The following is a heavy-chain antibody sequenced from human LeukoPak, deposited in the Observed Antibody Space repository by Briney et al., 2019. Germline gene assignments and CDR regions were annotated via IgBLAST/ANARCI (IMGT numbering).Heavy chain of an antibody. Sequence: GGSPRLSCAASGFTLSSYSMSWVRQAPGKGLEWVSYISSHSSTKYYADSVKGRFTISRDNAKNSLYLQMDSLRAEDTAVYYCARDVREWGGYYFNYWGQVTLVTVPS. CDR2: ISSHSSTK. J-gene: IGHJ4*02. CDR3: ARDVREWGGYYFNY. CDR1: GFTLSSYS. V-gene: IGHV3-48*01. D-gene: IGHD3-10*01.